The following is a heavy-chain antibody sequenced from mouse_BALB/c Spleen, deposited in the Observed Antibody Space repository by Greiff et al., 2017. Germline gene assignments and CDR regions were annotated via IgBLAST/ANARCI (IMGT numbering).Heavy chain of an antibody. CDR1: GYTFTSYW. CDR3: ARRGGNFYFDY. V-gene: IGHV1-69*02. J-gene: IGHJ2*01. D-gene: IGHD2-1*01. CDR2: IDPSDSET. Sequence: QVQLQQPGAELVKPGAPVKLSCKASGYTFTSYWMNWVKQRPGRGLEWIGRIDPSDSETHYNQKFKDKATLTVDKSSSTAYIQLSSLTSEDSAVYFLARRGGNFYFDYWGQGTTLTVSS.